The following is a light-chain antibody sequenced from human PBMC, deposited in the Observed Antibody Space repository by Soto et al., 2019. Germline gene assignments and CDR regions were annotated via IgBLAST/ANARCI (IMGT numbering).Light chain of an antibody. CDR1: SSDVGNYKN. CDR2: EVS. Sequence: QSVLTQPASVSGSPGQSITISCTGTSSDVGNYKNVSWYQQHPGKAPKLMIYEVSNRPSGVSNRFSGSKSGNTASLTISGLQAEDETDYYCFSYTSSGTYVFGTGTKVTV. J-gene: IGLJ1*01. V-gene: IGLV2-14*01. CDR3: FSYTSSGTYV.